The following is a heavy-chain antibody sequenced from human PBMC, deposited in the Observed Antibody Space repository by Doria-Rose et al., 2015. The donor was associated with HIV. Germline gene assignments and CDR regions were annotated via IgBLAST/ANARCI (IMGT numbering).Heavy chain of an antibody. Sequence: SGGSIGSGSYYWSWIRQPAGKGLEWIGRTYIRGSTDYNPSLQSRVTISVDTSKNQFSLEVNSVTAADTAAYYCARTANWNDGRVDSWGQGTSVIVSS. D-gene: IGHD1-20*01. CDR2: TYIRGST. V-gene: IGHV4-61*02. CDR3: ARTANWNDGRVDS. CDR1: GGSIGSGSYY. J-gene: IGHJ4*02.